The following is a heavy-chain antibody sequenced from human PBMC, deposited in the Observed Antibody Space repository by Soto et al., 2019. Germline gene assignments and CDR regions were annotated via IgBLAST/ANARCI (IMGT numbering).Heavy chain of an antibody. J-gene: IGHJ4*02. CDR1: GYTFTSYD. CDR2: MNPNSGNT. D-gene: IGHD3-22*01. CDR3: ARVKGYYDSSGYTTDLDY. V-gene: IGHV1-8*01. Sequence: QVQLVQSGAEVKKPGASVKVSCKASGYTFTSYDINWVRQATGQGLEWMGWMNPNSGNTGYAQKFQGRVTMTRNTSISTAYMELSSLRSEDTAVYYCARVKGYYDSSGYTTDLDYWGQGTLVTVSS.